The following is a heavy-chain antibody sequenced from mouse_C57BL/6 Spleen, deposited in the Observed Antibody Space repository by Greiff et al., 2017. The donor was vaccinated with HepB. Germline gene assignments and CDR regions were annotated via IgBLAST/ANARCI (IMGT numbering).Heavy chain of an antibody. CDR2: IRNKANGYTT. CDR3: ARSGLSYYFDY. Sequence: EVKVVESGGGLVQPGGSLSLSCAASGFTFTDYYMSWVRQPPGKALEWLGFIRNKANGYTTEYSASVKGRFTISRDNSQSILYLQMNALRAEDSATYYCARSGLSYYFDYWGQGTTLTVSS. J-gene: IGHJ2*01. V-gene: IGHV7-3*01. CDR1: GFTFTDYY. D-gene: IGHD2-4*01.